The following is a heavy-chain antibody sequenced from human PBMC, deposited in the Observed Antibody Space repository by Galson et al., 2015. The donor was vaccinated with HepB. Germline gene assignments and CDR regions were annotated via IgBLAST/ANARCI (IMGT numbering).Heavy chain of an antibody. D-gene: IGHD2-15*01. CDR2: IIPIFGTA. Sequence: SVKVSCKASGGTFSSYAISWVRQAPGQGLEWMGGIIPIFGTANYAQKFQGRVTITADESTSTAYMELSSLRSEDTAVYYCARDGGGLRGFDPWGQGTLVTVSS. CDR1: GGTFSSYA. V-gene: IGHV1-69*13. J-gene: IGHJ5*02. CDR3: ARDGGGLRGFDP.